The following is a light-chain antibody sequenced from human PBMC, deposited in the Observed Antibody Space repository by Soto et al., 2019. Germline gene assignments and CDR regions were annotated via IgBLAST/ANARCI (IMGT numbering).Light chain of an antibody. Sequence: DLPMTQSPSSLSASVGDRVTITCRASQNIGTYLHWYQQKPGTAPKLLIYVSSSLESGVPSRFSGSGSGTEFTLTISSLQPDDFATYYCQQFNNYSPGAFGRGTKVEIK. CDR1: QNIGTY. J-gene: IGKJ1*01. CDR2: VSS. V-gene: IGKV1-5*01. CDR3: QQFNNYSPGA.